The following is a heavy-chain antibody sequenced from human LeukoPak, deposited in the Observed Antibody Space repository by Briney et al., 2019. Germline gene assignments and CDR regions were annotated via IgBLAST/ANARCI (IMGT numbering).Heavy chain of an antibody. D-gene: IGHD1-26*01. CDR2: INSDGSST. Sequence: GGSLRLSCAASGFTFSSYWMHWVCQAPGKGLVWVSRINSDGSSTSYADSVKGRFTISRDNAKNTLYLQMNSLRAEDTAVYYCARGGSYSLYYYYMDVWGKGTTVTVSS. CDR3: ARGGSYSLYYYYMDV. V-gene: IGHV3-74*01. CDR1: GFTFSSYW. J-gene: IGHJ6*03.